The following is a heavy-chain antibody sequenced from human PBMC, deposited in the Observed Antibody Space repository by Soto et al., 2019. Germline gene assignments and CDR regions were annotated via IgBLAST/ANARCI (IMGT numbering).Heavy chain of an antibody. V-gene: IGHV3-48*02. D-gene: IGHD3-10*01. Sequence: SLRLSCAASGFVFSSYAMNWVRQAPGKGLEWVSYISSSSSSIYYADSVKGRFTISRDNAKNSLYLQMNSLRDEDTAVFYCARSTLVTGNIDYWGQGALVTVSS. CDR3: ARSTLVTGNIDY. CDR2: ISSSSSSI. CDR1: GFVFSSYA. J-gene: IGHJ4*02.